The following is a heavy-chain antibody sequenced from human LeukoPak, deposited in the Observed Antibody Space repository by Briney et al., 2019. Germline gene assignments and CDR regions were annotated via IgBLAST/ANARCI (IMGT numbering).Heavy chain of an antibody. CDR3: ARASSSSRSKNAFDI. CDR1: GFTFSSYA. V-gene: IGHV3-30-3*01. CDR2: ISYDGSNK. J-gene: IGHJ3*02. D-gene: IGHD6-13*01. Sequence: GGSLRLSCAASGFTFSSYAMHWVRQAPGKGLEWVAVISYDGSNKYYADSVKGRFTISRDNSKNTLYLQMNSLRAEDTAVYYCARASSSSRSKNAFDIWGQGTMVTVSS.